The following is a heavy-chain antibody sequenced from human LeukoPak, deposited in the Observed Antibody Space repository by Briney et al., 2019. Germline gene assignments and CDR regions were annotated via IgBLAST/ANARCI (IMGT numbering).Heavy chain of an antibody. CDR2: INHSGST. D-gene: IGHD5-18*01. J-gene: IGHJ4*02. Sequence: SSETLSLTCAVYGGSFSGYYWSWIRQPPGKGLEWIGEINHSGSTNYNPSLKSRVTISVDTSKNQFSLKLSSVTAADTAVYYCARGRRGYSYGRYYFDYWGQGTLVTVSS. V-gene: IGHV4-34*01. CDR1: GGSFSGYY. CDR3: ARGRRGYSYGRYYFDY.